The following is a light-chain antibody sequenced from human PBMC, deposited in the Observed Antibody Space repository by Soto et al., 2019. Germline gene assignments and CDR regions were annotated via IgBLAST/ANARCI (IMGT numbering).Light chain of an antibody. J-gene: IGKJ1*01. V-gene: IGKV1-5*03. CDR3: QHYNSYSEA. CDR2: KAS. CDR1: QTISSW. Sequence: DIQMTQSPSTLSGSVGDRVAITCRASQTISSWLAWYQQKPGKAPKLLIYKASTLKSGVPSRLSGSGSGTEFTLTISSLQPDDFATYYCQHYNSYSEAFGQGTKVDNK.